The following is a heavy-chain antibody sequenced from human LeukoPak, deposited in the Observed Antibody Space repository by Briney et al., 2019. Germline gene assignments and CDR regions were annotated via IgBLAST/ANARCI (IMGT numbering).Heavy chain of an antibody. V-gene: IGHV3-48*03. D-gene: IGHD5-18*01. CDR1: GFTFSSYE. CDR2: ISSSGSTI. CDR3: AKGGYTQIDYGMDV. Sequence: PGGSLRLSCAASGFTFSSYEMNWVRQAPGKGLEWVSYISSSGSTIYYADSVKGRFTISRDNAKNSLYLQMNSLRAEDTAVYYCAKGGYTQIDYGMDVWGKGTTVTVSS. J-gene: IGHJ6*04.